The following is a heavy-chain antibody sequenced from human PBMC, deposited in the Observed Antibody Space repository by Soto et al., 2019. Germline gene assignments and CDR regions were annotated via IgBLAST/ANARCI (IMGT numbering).Heavy chain of an antibody. J-gene: IGHJ6*02. CDR1: DFAFRLHG. D-gene: IGHD3-10*01. CDR2: IWHDGTRK. V-gene: IGHV3-33*01. CDR3: ARDRSSSYSYAMDL. Sequence: QVHLVESGGGVVQPGGSLTLSCSVSDFAFRLHGIHWVRHTPGKGLEWVAMIWHDGTRKYFRDSVRGRFTISRDSAKKKVYLQMNNLRGDDSALYFCARDRSSSYSYAMDLWGQGTTVTVSS.